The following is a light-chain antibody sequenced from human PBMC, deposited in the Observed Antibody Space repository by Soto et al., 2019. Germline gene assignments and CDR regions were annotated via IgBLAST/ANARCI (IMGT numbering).Light chain of an antibody. CDR2: EVS. CDR3: SSYRSTTTFGV. CDR1: SSDIGGYNY. V-gene: IGLV2-14*01. Sequence: QSVLTQPASVSGSPGQSFTISCTGTSSDIGGYNYVSWYQQHPGKAPKVVIYEVSNRPLGVSNRFSASKSGNTASLIISGLQADDEADYFCSSYRSTTTFGVFGTGTKVTVL. J-gene: IGLJ1*01.